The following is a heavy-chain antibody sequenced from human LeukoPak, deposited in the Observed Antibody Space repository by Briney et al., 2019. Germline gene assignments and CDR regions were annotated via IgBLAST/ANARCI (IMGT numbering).Heavy chain of an antibody. J-gene: IGHJ3*02. CDR1: GFTFSSYW. Sequence: GGSLRLSCAASGFTFSSYWMHWVRQVPGKGLVWVSRINTDGGSTSYVDSVKGRFTVSRDNAKSTLYLQMSSLRAEDTAVYYCATSSVWGGAFNIRGQGTMVTVSS. CDR2: INTDGGST. D-gene: IGHD3-16*01. CDR3: ATSSVWGGAFNI. V-gene: IGHV3-74*01.